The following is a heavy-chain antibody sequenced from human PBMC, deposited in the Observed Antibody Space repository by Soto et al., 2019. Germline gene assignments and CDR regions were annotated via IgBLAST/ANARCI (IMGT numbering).Heavy chain of an antibody. CDR1: GFTFSSYA. CDR2: ISGSGGST. D-gene: IGHD3-10*01. CDR3: ARDGARGSYYTAQLNYYYYGMDV. V-gene: IGHV3-23*01. Sequence: QSGGSLRLSCAASGFTFSSYAMSWVRQAPGKGLEWVSAISGSGGSTYYADSVKGRFTISRDNSKNTLYLQMNSLRAEDTAVYYCARDGARGSYYTAQLNYYYYGMDVWGQGTTVTVSS. J-gene: IGHJ6*02.